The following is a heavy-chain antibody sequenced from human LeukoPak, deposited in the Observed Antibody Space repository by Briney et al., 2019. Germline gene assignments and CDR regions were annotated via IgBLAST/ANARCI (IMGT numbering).Heavy chain of an antibody. J-gene: IGHJ5*02. CDR2: ISYSGST. D-gene: IGHD5-24*01. Sequence: PSETLSLTCSVSGGSISSHYYNWLRQSPGKGLEWIGRISYSGSTNYNPSLQGRVTISIDTSKNQFSLRLTSVTAADTAVYYCARRGVEMSAVRPDNWLDPWGQGTLVTVSS. CDR3: ARRGVEMSAVRPDNWLDP. CDR1: GGSISSHY. V-gene: IGHV4-59*08.